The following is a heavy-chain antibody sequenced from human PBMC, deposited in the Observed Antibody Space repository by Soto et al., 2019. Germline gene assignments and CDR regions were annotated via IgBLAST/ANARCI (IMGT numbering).Heavy chain of an antibody. D-gene: IGHD6-19*01. J-gene: IGHJ5*02. CDR2: IIPIFGTA. CDR3: ARVWGSIAVAGTFNWFDP. CDR1: GGTYLSYA. V-gene: IGHV1-69*06. Sequence: SVTGSCKASGGTYLSYAISWGRQAPLQGREWMGRIIPIFGTANYPQKFQGRVTITADKSTSTAYMELSSLRSEDKAVYYCARVWGSIAVAGTFNWFDPWGQGTLVTVSS.